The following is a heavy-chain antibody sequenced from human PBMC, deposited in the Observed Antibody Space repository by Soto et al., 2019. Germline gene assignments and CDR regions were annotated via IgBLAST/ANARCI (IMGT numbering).Heavy chain of an antibody. Sequence: SETLSLTCTVSGISVSTSDYYWGWVRQPPGKGLDWIGNIYYSGSTFYNPSLRSRVTLSVDTSKNQFSLRLNSVTAADTAVYFCAGFVVTASRNSGFDHWGQGTPVPVSS. CDR1: GISVSTSDYY. J-gene: IGHJ4*02. CDR2: IYYSGST. V-gene: IGHV4-39*01. D-gene: IGHD2-21*02. CDR3: AGFVVTASRNSGFDH.